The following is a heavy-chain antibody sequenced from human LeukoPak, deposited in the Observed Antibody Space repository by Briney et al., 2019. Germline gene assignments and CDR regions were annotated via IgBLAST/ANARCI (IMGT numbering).Heavy chain of an antibody. Sequence: SETLSLTCAVYGGSFSGYYWSWIRQPPGKGLEWIGEINHSGSTNSNPSLKSRVTISVDTSKNQFSLKLSSVTAADTAVYYCARGPGHYDSSGSNWFDPWGQGTLVTVSS. CDR3: ARGPGHYDSSGSNWFDP. CDR2: INHSGST. D-gene: IGHD3-22*01. CDR1: GGSFSGYY. J-gene: IGHJ5*02. V-gene: IGHV4-34*01.